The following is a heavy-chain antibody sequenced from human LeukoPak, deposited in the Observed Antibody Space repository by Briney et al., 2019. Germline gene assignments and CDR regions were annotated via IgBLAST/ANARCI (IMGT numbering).Heavy chain of an antibody. CDR2: ISGSGTIA. Sequence: GGSLRLSCSASGFTFSTYAMAWVRQAPGKGLEWVTGISGSGTIAYYGDSVKGRIIVSRDNSKNTIYLQMDSLRAEDTAVYYCAKWGGIGRGYFDHWGQGTLVTVSS. D-gene: IGHD3-10*01. CDR3: AKWGGIGRGYFDH. CDR1: GFTFSTYA. J-gene: IGHJ4*02. V-gene: IGHV3-23*01.